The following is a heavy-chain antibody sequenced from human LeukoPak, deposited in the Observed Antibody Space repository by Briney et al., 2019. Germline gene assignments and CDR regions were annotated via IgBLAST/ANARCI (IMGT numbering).Heavy chain of an antibody. J-gene: IGHJ3*02. D-gene: IGHD4-17*01. V-gene: IGHV1-2*02. CDR3: ARENGDYVDAFDT. CDR2: INPNSGGT. CDR1: GYTFTGYY. Sequence: ASVKVSCKASGYTFTGYYMHWVRQAPGQGLEWMGWINPNSGGTNYAQKFQGRVTMTRDTSISTAYMELSRLRSDDTAVYYCARENGDYVDAFDTWGQGTMVTVSS.